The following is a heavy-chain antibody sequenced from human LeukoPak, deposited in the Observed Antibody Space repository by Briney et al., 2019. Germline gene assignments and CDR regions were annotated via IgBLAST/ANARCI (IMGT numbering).Heavy chain of an antibody. D-gene: IGHD1-26*01. CDR2: MSTNSGHK. CDR1: RFTFANYA. CDR3: AKKVAEGPTGRFDP. V-gene: IGHV3-23*01. J-gene: IGHJ5*02. Sequence: GGSLRLSCAASRFTFANYAMHWVRQAPGKGLEWVAGMSTNSGHKFYADSVKGRFTIPRDNSKSTLYLQMNTLRVEDTAVYYCAKKVAEGPTGRFDPWGQGTLVTVSS.